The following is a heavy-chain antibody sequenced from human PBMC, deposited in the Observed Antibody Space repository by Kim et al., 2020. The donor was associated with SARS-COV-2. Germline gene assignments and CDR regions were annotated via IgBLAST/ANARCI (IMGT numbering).Heavy chain of an antibody. V-gene: IGHV4-34*01. CDR1: GGSFSGYY. J-gene: IGHJ4*02. D-gene: IGHD3-22*01. Sequence: SETLSLTCAVYGGSFSGYYWSWIRQPPGKGLEWIGEINHSGSTNYNPSLKSRVTISVDTSKNQFSLKLSSVTAADTAVYYCARGGGYDSSRGPFDYWGQGTLVTVSS. CDR2: INHSGST. CDR3: ARGGGYDSSRGPFDY.